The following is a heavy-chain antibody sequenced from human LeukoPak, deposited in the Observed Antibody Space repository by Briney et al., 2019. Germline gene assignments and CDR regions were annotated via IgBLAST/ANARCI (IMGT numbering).Heavy chain of an antibody. CDR2: INHSGST. J-gene: IGHJ4*02. CDR3: ARGYLYSSGWYFVY. Sequence: PSETLSLTCAVYGGSFSGYYWSWIRQPPGKGLEWIGEINHSGSTNYNPSLKSRVTISVDTSKNQFSLKLSSVTAADTAVYYCARGYLYSSGWYFVYWGQGTLVTVSS. V-gene: IGHV4-34*01. CDR1: GGSFSGYY. D-gene: IGHD6-19*01.